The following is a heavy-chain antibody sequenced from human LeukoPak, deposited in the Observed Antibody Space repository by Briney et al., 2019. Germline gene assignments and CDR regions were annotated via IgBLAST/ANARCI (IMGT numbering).Heavy chain of an antibody. D-gene: IGHD2-21*02. CDR3: ARGGVVTAIPEGTDWFDP. V-gene: IGHV4-30-4*01. J-gene: IGHJ5*02. CDR2: IYYSGST. Sequence: PSQTLSLTCTVSGGSISSGDDYWSWIRQPPGKGLEWIGYIYYSGSTYYNPSLKSRVTISVDTSKNQFSLKLSSVTAADTAVYYCARGGVVTAIPEGTDWFDPWGQGTLVTVSS. CDR1: GGSISSGDDY.